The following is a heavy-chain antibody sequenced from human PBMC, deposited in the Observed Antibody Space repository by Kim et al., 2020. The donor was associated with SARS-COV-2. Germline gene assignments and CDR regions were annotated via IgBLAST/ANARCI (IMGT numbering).Heavy chain of an antibody. CDR3: SRDEADLYESETHPDRLAY. D-gene: IGHD2-8*01. Sequence: GGSLRLSCAVAGFRLGDYAMSWFRRPPGKRLEWIGFVRTKTFGAGAEYAASVNGRFTIARDDSESTVYLQIDSLRTEDTAVYYCSRDEADLYESETHPDRLAYWGQGTLVTVPS. V-gene: IGHV3-49*03. CDR2: VRTKTFGAGA. J-gene: IGHJ4*02. CDR1: GFRLGDYA.